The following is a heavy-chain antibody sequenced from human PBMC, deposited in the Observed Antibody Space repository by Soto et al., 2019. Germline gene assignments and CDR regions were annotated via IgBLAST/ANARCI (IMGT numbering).Heavy chain of an antibody. J-gene: IGHJ6*02. D-gene: IGHD6-25*01. Sequence: SETRSLTCGVSGGSITSGGYSWSWIRQPPGKGRAWVGYIHHSGSPYYNPHLESRVTISEDSSKNQFSLKLSSETAADTAVYYGVRKRSSGWYYYYYGMDVWGQGTKGT. CDR1: GGSITSGGYS. V-gene: IGHV4-30-2*01. CDR3: VRKRSSGWYYYYYGMDV. CDR2: IHHSGSP.